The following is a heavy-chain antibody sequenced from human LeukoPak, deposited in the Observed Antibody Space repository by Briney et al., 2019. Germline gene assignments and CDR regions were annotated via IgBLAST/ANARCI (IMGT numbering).Heavy chain of an antibody. Sequence: GGSLRLXCAASGFTFDDYAMHWGRQAPGKGLEWVSGISWNSGSIGYADSVKGRFTISRDNAKHSLYLQMNSLRAEDMALYYCAKDGADSYDSSGEYYFDYWGQGTLVTVSS. CDR3: AKDGADSYDSSGEYYFDY. CDR2: ISWNSGSI. V-gene: IGHV3-9*03. J-gene: IGHJ4*02. D-gene: IGHD3-22*01. CDR1: GFTFDDYA.